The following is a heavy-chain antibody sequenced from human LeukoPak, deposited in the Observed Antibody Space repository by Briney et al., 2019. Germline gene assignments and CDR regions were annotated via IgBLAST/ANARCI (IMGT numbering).Heavy chain of an antibody. CDR1: GFTFSSYA. D-gene: IGHD2-15*01. J-gene: IGHJ4*02. Sequence: GGSLRLSCAASGFTFSSYAMSWVRQAPGKGLEWVSAISGSSGSTYYADSVKGRFTISRDNSKNTLYLQMNSLRAEDTAVYYCAKKCGSGGSCYSDYWGQGTLVTVSS. CDR2: ISGSSGST. CDR3: AKKCGSGGSCYSDY. V-gene: IGHV3-23*01.